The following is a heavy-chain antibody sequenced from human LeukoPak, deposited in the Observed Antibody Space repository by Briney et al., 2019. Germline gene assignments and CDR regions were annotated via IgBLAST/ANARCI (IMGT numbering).Heavy chain of an antibody. Sequence: SVRVSCKASGGTFSSYTINWVRQAPGQGLEWMGGIITIFGTANYAQNFQGRLTITADESTSTAYMELSSLRSEDTAVYYCARDEPYYDSSGYYPLDYWGQGTLVTVSS. CDR3: ARDEPYYDSSGYYPLDY. CDR2: IITIFGTA. D-gene: IGHD3-22*01. V-gene: IGHV1-69*13. CDR1: GGTFSSYT. J-gene: IGHJ4*02.